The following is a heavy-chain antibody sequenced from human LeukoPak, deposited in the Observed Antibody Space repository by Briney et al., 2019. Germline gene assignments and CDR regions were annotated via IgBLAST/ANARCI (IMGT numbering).Heavy chain of an antibody. Sequence: ASVKVPCKASGYTFTSYDINWVRQATGQGLEWMGWMNPNSGNTGYAQKFQGRVTMTRNTSISTAYMELSSLRSEDTAVYYCARARAGVVPAADYYYYYMDVWGKGTTVTVSS. J-gene: IGHJ6*03. CDR1: GYTFTSYD. CDR2: MNPNSGNT. D-gene: IGHD2-2*01. CDR3: ARARAGVVPAADYYYYYMDV. V-gene: IGHV1-8*01.